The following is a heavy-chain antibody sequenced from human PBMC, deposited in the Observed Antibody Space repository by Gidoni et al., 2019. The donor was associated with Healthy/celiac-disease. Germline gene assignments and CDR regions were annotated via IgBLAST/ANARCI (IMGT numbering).Heavy chain of an antibody. Sequence: QVQLQESGPGLVKPSQTLSLTCTVSGGSISSGSYYWSWIRQPAGKGLEWIGRIYTSGSTNYNPSLKSRVTMSVDTSKNQFSLKLSSVTAADTAVYYCARDERKVPAGIPSPLPYYYYMDVWGKGTTVTVSS. J-gene: IGHJ6*03. CDR2: IYTSGST. D-gene: IGHD2-2*01. V-gene: IGHV4-61*02. CDR3: ARDERKVPAGIPSPLPYYYYMDV. CDR1: GGSISSGSYY.